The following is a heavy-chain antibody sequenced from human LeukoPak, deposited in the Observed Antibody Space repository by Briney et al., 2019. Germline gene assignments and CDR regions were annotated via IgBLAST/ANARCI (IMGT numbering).Heavy chain of an antibody. CDR3: ARWLGGSFFDS. Sequence: PGRSLRLSCAASGFTFTNYAMHWVRQPPGKGLEWISYISSGVISSGGDHIHYADSVRGRFTISRDNAKNSLYLQMDSLRDDDTAVYFCARWLGGSFFDSWGQGTLVTVSA. J-gene: IGHJ4*02. D-gene: IGHD2-15*01. CDR2: ISSGVISSGGDHI. V-gene: IGHV3-48*02. CDR1: GFTFTNYA.